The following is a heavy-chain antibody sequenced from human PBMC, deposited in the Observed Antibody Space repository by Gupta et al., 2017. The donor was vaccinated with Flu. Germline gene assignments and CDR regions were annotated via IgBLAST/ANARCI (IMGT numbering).Heavy chain of an antibody. Sequence: YIHWVRQAPGHGLEWMGRINPDSGGTKYAQRFQGRVTLTRDTSNNIVYMELSSLKSDDTAVYYCARVGYCSTSSCYEPFDSWGHGTQVTVSS. CDR3: ARVGYCSTSSCYEPFDS. J-gene: IGHJ4*01. CDR1: Y. V-gene: IGHV1-2*06. D-gene: IGHD2-2*01. CDR2: INPDSGGT.